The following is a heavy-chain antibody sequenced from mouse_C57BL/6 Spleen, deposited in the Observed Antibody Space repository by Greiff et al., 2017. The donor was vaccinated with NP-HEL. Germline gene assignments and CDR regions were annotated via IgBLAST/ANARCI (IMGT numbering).Heavy chain of an antibody. CDR2: IDPSDSET. D-gene: IGHD1-1*01. CDR3: AREDYYGSPFDY. CDR1: GYTFTSYW. V-gene: IGHV1-52*01. J-gene: IGHJ2*01. Sequence: QVQLKQPGAELVRPGSSVKLSCKASGYTFTSYWMHWVKQRPIQGLEWIGNIDPSDSETHYNQKFKDKATLTVDKSSSTAYMQLSSLTSEDSAVYYCAREDYYGSPFDYWGQGTTLTVSS.